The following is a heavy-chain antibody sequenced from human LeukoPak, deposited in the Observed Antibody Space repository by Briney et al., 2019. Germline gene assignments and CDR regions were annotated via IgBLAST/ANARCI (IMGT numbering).Heavy chain of an antibody. Sequence: AGGSLRLSCAASGFTFDDYGMSWVRQAPGEGLEWVSGINWNGGSTGYADSVKGRFTISRDNAKNSLYLQMNSLGAEDTAVYYCAELGITMIGGVWGKGTTVTISS. CDR3: AELGITMIGGV. J-gene: IGHJ6*04. CDR1: GFTFDDYG. D-gene: IGHD3-10*02. V-gene: IGHV3-20*04. CDR2: INWNGGST.